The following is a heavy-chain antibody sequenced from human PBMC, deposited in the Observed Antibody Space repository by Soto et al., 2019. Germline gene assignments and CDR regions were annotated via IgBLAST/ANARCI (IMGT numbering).Heavy chain of an antibody. CDR3: ARGRYCLTGRCFPNWFDS. CDR2: IYKSATT. J-gene: IGHJ5*01. Sequence: KPSETLSLTCSVSGDSICTVDYFWAWVRQPPGQALEYIGYIYKSATTYYNPSFESRVAISLDTSKSQFSLNVTSLTAADTAVYFCARGRYCLTGRCFPNWFDSWGQGTLVTVSS. D-gene: IGHD2-15*01. CDR1: GDSICTVDYF. V-gene: IGHV4-30-4*01.